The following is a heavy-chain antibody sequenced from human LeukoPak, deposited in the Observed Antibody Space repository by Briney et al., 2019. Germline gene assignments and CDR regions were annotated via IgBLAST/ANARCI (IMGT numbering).Heavy chain of an antibody. J-gene: IGHJ5*02. D-gene: IGHD4-23*01. CDR1: GYTFTSYY. CDR2: INPSGGST. V-gene: IGHV1-46*01. CDR3: ARDTGSTTVVTLGWFDP. Sequence: GASVKVSCKASGYTFTSYYMHWVRQAPGQGFEWMGIINPSGGSTSYAQKFQGRVTMTRDTSTSTVYMELSSLRSEDTAVYYCARDTGSTTVVTLGWFDPWGQGTLVTVSS.